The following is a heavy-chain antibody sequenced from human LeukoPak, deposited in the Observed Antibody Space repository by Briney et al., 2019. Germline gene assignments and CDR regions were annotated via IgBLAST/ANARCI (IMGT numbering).Heavy chain of an antibody. D-gene: IGHD2-15*01. J-gene: IGHJ4*02. V-gene: IGHV4-34*01. Sequence: PSETLSLTCAVYGGSFSGYYWSWIRQPPGKGLEWIGEINHSGSTNYKPSLKSRVTISVDTSKNQFSLKLSSVTAADTAVYYCARRIRYYFDYWGQGTLVTVSS. CDR3: ARRIRYYFDY. CDR1: GGSFSGYY. CDR2: INHSGST.